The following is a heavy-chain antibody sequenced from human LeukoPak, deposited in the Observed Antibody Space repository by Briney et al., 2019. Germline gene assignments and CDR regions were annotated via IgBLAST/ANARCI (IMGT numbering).Heavy chain of an antibody. J-gene: IGHJ4*02. D-gene: IGHD2-15*01. V-gene: IGHV1-18*01. Sequence: ASAKVSCKASGYTFTNYGISWVRQAPGQGLEWMAWISAYNGNTDYAQKFQGRVTVTADTSTSTAYMEMRSLRSDDTAVYYCARSGCSAGSCYSQTVRFDSWGQGTLVTVSS. CDR3: ARSGCSAGSCYSQTVRFDS. CDR2: ISAYNGNT. CDR1: GYTFTNYG.